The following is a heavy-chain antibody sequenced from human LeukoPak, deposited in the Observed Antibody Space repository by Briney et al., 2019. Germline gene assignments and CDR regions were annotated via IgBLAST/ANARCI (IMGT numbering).Heavy chain of an antibody. D-gene: IGHD3-10*01. CDR3: ARVRTHYYGSGSYGSGYMDV. V-gene: IGHV4-59*01. CDR1: GGSISSYY. J-gene: IGHJ6*03. CDR2: IYYSGST. Sequence: MHSETLSLTCTVSGGSISSYYWSWIRQPPGKGLEWIGYIYYSGSTNYNPSLKSRVTISVDTSKNQFSLKLSSVTAADTAVYYCARVRTHYYGSGSYGSGYMDVWGKGTTVTVSS.